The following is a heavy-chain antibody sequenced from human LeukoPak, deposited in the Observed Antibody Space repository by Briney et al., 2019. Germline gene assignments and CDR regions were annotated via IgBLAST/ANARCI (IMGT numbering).Heavy chain of an antibody. CDR1: GYTFTGYY. CDR3: ARLTMVRGVVYGMDV. Sequence: ASVKVSCKASGYTFTGYYMHWVRQAPGQGLEWMGWINPNSGGTNYAQKFQGRVTMTRDTSISTAYMELSRLRSDDTAVYYCARLTMVRGVVYGMDVWGQGTLVTVSS. J-gene: IGHJ6*02. D-gene: IGHD3-10*01. CDR2: INPNSGGT. V-gene: IGHV1-2*02.